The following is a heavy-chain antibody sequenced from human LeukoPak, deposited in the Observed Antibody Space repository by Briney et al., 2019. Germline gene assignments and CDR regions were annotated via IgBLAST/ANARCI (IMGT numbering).Heavy chain of an antibody. CDR1: GYTFTSYG. CDR2: ISAYNGNT. CDR3: AGPFYGDYVGTWFDP. V-gene: IGHV1-18*01. Sequence: ASVKVSCKASGYTFTSYGISWVRQAPGQGLEWMGWISAYNGNTNYAQKLQGRVTMTTDTSTSTAYMELRSLRSDDTAVYYCAGPFYGDYVGTWFDPWGQGTLVTVSS. J-gene: IGHJ5*02. D-gene: IGHD4-17*01.